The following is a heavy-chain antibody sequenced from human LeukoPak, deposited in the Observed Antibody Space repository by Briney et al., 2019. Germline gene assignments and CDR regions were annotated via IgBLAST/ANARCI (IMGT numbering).Heavy chain of an antibody. CDR1: GGSLSGHF. CDR2: IHSSGST. J-gene: IGHJ4*02. D-gene: IGHD6-13*01. CDR3: ARDPGDTAWYNFDF. V-gene: IGHV4-59*11. Sequence: SETLSLTCTVSGGSLSGHFWSWFRRPPGKGLENIGYIHSSGSTNYNPSYKSRVTVSLEMSKNQFSLSLSSVTAADTAVYYCARDPGDTAWYNFDFWGQGILVTVFS.